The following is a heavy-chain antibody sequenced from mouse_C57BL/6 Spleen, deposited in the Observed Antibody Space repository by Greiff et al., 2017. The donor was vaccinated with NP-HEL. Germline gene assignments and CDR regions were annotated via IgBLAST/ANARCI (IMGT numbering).Heavy chain of an antibody. Sequence: VQLKQSGPELVKPGASVKISCKASGYTFTDYYMNWVKQSHGKSLEWIGDINPNNGGTSYNQKFKGKATLTVDKSSSTAYMELRSLTSEDSAVYYCARGGGYDYGDYFDYWGPGTTLTVSS. CDR1: GYTFTDYY. CDR2: INPNNGGT. J-gene: IGHJ2*01. V-gene: IGHV1-26*01. D-gene: IGHD2-4*01. CDR3: ARGGGYDYGDYFDY.